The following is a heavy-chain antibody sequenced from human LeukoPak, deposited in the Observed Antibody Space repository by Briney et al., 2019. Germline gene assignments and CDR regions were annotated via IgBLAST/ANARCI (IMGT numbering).Heavy chain of an antibody. CDR1: GFTFSTFG. CDR2: TSYDGSHT. D-gene: IGHD2-2*01. V-gene: IGHV3-30*18. CDR3: AKDPGLVVPAESDAFDI. Sequence: PGGSLRLSCAASGFTFSTFGMNWVRQAPGKGLEWVAVTSYDGSHTYYADSVKGRFIISRDNSKNTVYLQMNSLRAEDTAVYYCAKDPGLVVPAESDAFDIWGQGTMVTVSS. J-gene: IGHJ3*02.